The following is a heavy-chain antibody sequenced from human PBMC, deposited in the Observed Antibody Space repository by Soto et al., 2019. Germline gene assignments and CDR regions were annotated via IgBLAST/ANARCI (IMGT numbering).Heavy chain of an antibody. CDR1: GGSISSGGYF. CDR2: IYYSGRT. CDR3: ARGPNSSPPHSPLRNYYFDY. D-gene: IGHD6-13*01. Sequence: SETLSLTCTVSGGSISSGGYFWSWIRQHPGKGLEWIGYIYYSGRTYYNLSLKSRVTISVDTSKNQLSLKLRSVTAADTAVYYCARGPNSSPPHSPLRNYYFDYWGQGXLVTVYS. J-gene: IGHJ4*02. V-gene: IGHV4-31*03.